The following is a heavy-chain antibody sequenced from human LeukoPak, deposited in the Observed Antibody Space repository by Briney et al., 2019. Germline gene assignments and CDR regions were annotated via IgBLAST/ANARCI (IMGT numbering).Heavy chain of an antibody. V-gene: IGHV3-9*01. Sequence: PGGSLRLSCAASGFTFDHYAMHWVRQAPGKGLEWVSGISWNSGNIGYGDSVKGRFTISRDNSKNTLYLQMNSLRADDTAVYYCARDPNGDYIGAFDFWGQGTMVTVSS. D-gene: IGHD4-17*01. J-gene: IGHJ3*01. CDR1: GFTFDHYA. CDR3: ARDPNGDYIGAFDF. CDR2: ISWNSGNI.